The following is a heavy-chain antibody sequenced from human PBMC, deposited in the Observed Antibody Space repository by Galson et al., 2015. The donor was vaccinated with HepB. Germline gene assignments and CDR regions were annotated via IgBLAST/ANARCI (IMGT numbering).Heavy chain of an antibody. CDR1: GYTFTSYF. CDR2: INPFGGSI. J-gene: IGHJ5*02. CDR3: ARDVRRADYSNNGLDL. D-gene: IGHD4-11*01. Sequence: SVKVSCKASGYTFTSYFMHWVRQAPGQGLEWVGMINPFGGSITHAQRFQGRVTMTRDTSTSTLYMELSSLRSEDTAVYYCARDVRRADYSNNGLDLWGQGTLVTVSS. V-gene: IGHV1-46*01.